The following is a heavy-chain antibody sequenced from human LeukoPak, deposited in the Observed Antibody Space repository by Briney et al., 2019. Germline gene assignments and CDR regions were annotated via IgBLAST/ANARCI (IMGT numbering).Heavy chain of an antibody. CDR3: ARDRRIAAAGGDYYYGMDV. CDR1: GFTFSSYE. J-gene: IGHJ6*02. CDR2: ISSSGSTI. D-gene: IGHD6-13*01. Sequence: PGGSLRLSCAASGFTFSSYEMNWIRQAPGKGLEWVSYISSSGSTIYYADSVKGRFTISRDNAKNSLYLQMNSLRAEDTAVYYCARDRRIAAAGGDYYYGMDVWGQGTTVTVSS. V-gene: IGHV3-48*03.